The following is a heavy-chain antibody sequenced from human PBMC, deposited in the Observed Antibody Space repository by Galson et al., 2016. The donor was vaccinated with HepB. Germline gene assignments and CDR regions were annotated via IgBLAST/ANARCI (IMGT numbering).Heavy chain of an antibody. D-gene: IGHD3-10*01. J-gene: IGHJ4*02. CDR2: ISAYNGNT. CDR1: GYSFSSYG. CDR3: ARERTSMVQGARSFDY. Sequence: SVKVSCKASGYSFSSYGISWVRQAPGQGLEWMGWISAYNGNTNYAQKLQGRVTMTTDKTTSTAYMEVRSLRSDDTAVYYCARERTSMVQGARSFDYWGQGTLVTVSS. V-gene: IGHV1-18*01.